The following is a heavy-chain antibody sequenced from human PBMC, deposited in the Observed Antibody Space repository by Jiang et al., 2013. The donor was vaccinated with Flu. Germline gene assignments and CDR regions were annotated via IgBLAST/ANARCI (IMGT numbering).Heavy chain of an antibody. Sequence: ASGFTFSDYYMSWIRQAPGKGLEWVSYISSSGSTIYYADSVKGRFTISRDNAKNSLYLQMNSLRAEDTAVYYCARDRVPGIAVAGAYFDYWGQGTLVTVSS. D-gene: IGHD6-19*01. CDR3: ARDRVPGIAVAGAYFDY. CDR1: GFTFSDYY. J-gene: IGHJ4*02. CDR2: ISSSGSTI. V-gene: IGHV3-11*01.